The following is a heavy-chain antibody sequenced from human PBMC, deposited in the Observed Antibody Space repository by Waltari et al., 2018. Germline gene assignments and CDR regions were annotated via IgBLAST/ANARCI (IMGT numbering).Heavy chain of an antibody. J-gene: IGHJ6*02. CDR2: ITSSSTYT. CDR1: GFTLRSYR. Sequence: VQLVESGGGLVKPGGSLRLSCAASGFTLRSYRLNWVRQAPGKGLEWVSSITSSSTYTYYADSVKGRFTISRDNARNSLFVEMKSLRAEDTAVYYCARDLGSRGPRGMDVWGQGTTVIVS. CDR3: ARDLGSRGPRGMDV. D-gene: IGHD2-2*01. V-gene: IGHV3-21*01.